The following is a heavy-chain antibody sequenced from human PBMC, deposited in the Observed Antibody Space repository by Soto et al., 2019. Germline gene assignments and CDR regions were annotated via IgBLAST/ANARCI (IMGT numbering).Heavy chain of an antibody. V-gene: IGHV3-33*01. CDR1: GFTFSSYG. D-gene: IGHD2-21*02. Sequence: QVQLVESGGGVVQPGRSLRLSCAASGFTFSSYGMHWVRQAPGKGLEWMAVIWYDGSNKYYGGSVKGRFTISRDNSKNTLSLQMNSLRAEDTAVYYCARYGGHSLDYWGQGALVTVSS. J-gene: IGHJ4*02. CDR2: IWYDGSNK. CDR3: ARYGGHSLDY.